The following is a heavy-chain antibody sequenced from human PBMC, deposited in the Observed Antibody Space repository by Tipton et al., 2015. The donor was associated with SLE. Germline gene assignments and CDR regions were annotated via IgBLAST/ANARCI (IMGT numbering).Heavy chain of an antibody. CDR3: ARGQWLSTTLAFDY. CDR2: IYYSGST. V-gene: IGHV4-59*01. D-gene: IGHD3-22*01. J-gene: IGHJ4*02. Sequence: TLSLTCAVYGDSISSYYWSWIRQPPGKGLEWIGYIYYSGSTNYNPSLKSRVTISVDTSKNQFSLKLSSVTAADTAVYYCARGQWLSTTLAFDYWGQGTLVTVSS. CDR1: GDSISSYY.